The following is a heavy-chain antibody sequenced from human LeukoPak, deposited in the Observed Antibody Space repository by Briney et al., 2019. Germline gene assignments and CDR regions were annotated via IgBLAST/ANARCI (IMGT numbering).Heavy chain of an antibody. J-gene: IGHJ5*02. CDR2: ISAYNGNT. Sequence: ASVKVSCKASGYIFISYGISWVRQAPGQGLEWMGWISAYNGNTNYAQKFQGRVTMTTDTSTSTAYVELRSLRSDDTAVYYCARVDFGNSVDWFDPWGQGTLVTVSS. CDR3: ARVDFGNSVDWFDP. D-gene: IGHD4-23*01. CDR1: GYIFISYG. V-gene: IGHV1-18*01.